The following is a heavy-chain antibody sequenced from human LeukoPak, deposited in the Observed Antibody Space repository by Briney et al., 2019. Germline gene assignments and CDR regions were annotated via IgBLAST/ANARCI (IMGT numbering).Heavy chain of an antibody. J-gene: IGHJ4*02. CDR3: ASGSYPYYFAY. Sequence: SETLSLTCTVSGGSLSSYYWSWIRQPPGKGLEWIGYIYYSGSTNYNPSLKSRVTISVDTSKNQFSLKLSSVTAADAAVYYCASGSYPYYFAYWGQGTLVTVSS. D-gene: IGHD1-26*01. CDR1: GGSLSSYY. V-gene: IGHV4-59*08. CDR2: IYYSGST.